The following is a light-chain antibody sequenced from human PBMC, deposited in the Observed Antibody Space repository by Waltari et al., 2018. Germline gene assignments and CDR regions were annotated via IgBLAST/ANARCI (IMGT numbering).Light chain of an antibody. J-gene: IGLJ1*01. CDR3: SSHTSTTTNV. CDR1: TSDIGGYNY. CDR2: DVT. V-gene: IGLV2-14*03. Sequence: QSALTQPAAVSGSPGQSITISCSGSTSDIGGYNYVCWYQQHPGKAPKLIIYDVTNRPSGVSNRFPGSKSGNTASLTISGLQTDDEAIYYCSSHTSTTTNVFGTGTKVTVL.